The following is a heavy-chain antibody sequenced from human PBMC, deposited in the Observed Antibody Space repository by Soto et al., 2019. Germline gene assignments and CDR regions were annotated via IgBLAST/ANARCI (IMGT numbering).Heavy chain of an antibody. V-gene: IGHV3-49*03. CDR1: GFTFGGYA. CDR2: IRSKAYGGTT. J-gene: IGHJ4*02. Sequence: GGSLRLSCTASGFTFGGYAMSWFRQAPGKGLESVGFIRSKAYGGTTEYAASVKGRFTISRDDSKSIAYLQMNSLKTEDTAVYYCTRVNSGYDLSFFDYWGQGTLVTVSS. D-gene: IGHD5-12*01. CDR3: TRVNSGYDLSFFDY.